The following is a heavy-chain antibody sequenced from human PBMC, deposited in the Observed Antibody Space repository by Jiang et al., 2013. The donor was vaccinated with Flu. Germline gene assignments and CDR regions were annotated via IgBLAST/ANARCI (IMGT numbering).Heavy chain of an antibody. CDR3: ARGYGGNSPFDY. V-gene: IGHV4-30-2*01. Sequence: GPGLVKPSQTLSLTCAVSGGSISSGGYSWSWIRQPPGKGLEWIGYIYHSGSTYYDPSLKSRVTISVDRSKNQFSLKLSSVTAANTAVYYCARGYGGNSPFDYWGQEPWSPSPQ. D-gene: IGHD4-23*01. J-gene: IGHJ4*01. CDR1: GGSISSGGYS. CDR2: IYHSGST.